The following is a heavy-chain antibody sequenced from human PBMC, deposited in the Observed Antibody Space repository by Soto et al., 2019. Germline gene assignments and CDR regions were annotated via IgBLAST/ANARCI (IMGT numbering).Heavy chain of an antibody. CDR3: ASGITAQEDYYYYMDV. D-gene: IGHD1-20*01. CDR1: AYSFTSYA. V-gene: IGHV1-3*04. J-gene: IGHJ6*03. CDR2: LNTGNGHT. Sequence: QVQLVQSGAEVEKPRASVKVSCEASAYSFTSYAIHWVRQAPGQRLEWMGWLNTGNGHTKYSHKFQGRLTITGDTSANTAYMELSSLKSEDTAVYYCASGITAQEDYYYYMDVWGKGTTVTVSS.